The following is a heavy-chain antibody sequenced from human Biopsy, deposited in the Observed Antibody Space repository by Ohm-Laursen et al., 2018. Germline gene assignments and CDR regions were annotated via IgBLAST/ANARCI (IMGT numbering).Heavy chain of an antibody. J-gene: IGHJ6*02. Sequence: PSETLSLTCIVSGGSISSDYWSWIRQTPGQGREWIGYIYYSGSNNYNPSLKSRVTISVDTSKNQFSLRLNSVTDADTAVYYCARATNSTGWPYYYFYGMDVWGQGTTVTVSS. CDR2: IYYSGSN. V-gene: IGHV4-59*01. CDR3: ARATNSTGWPYYYFYGMDV. D-gene: IGHD2/OR15-2a*01. CDR1: GGSISSDY.